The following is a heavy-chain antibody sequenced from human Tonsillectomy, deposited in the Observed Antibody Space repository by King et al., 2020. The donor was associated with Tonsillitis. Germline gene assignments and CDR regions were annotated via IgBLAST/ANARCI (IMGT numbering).Heavy chain of an antibody. D-gene: IGHD3-16*01. Sequence: VQLQQWGAGLLKPSETLSLTCAVYGGSFSDYYWSWIRQPPGKGLEWIGEINHSGSTNYNPSLKSRATFLVDTSKNQFALRLSCVTAAESAVDYWARVLPVNYDYVWGSRRNSRATFDYWGQGTLVTVSS. V-gene: IGHV4-34*01. CDR2: INHSGST. CDR3: ARVLPVNYDYVWGSRRNSRATFDY. CDR1: GGSFSDYY. J-gene: IGHJ4*02.